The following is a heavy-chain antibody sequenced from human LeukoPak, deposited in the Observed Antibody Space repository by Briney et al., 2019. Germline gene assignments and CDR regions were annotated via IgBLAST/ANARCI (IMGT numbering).Heavy chain of an antibody. V-gene: IGHV3-30*02. CDR3: ARESKYSGSYDGRWFDP. CDR2: IRYDGSNK. CDR1: GFTFSSYA. D-gene: IGHD1-26*01. J-gene: IGHJ5*02. Sequence: QSGGSLRLSCAASGFTFSSYAMHWVRQAPGKGLEWVAFIRYDGSNKYYADSVKGRFTISRDNSKNTLYLQMNSLRAEDTAVYYCARESKYSGSYDGRWFDPRGQGTLVTVSS.